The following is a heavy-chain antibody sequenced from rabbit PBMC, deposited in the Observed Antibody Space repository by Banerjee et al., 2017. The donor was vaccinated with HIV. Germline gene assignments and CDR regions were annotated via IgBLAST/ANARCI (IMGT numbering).Heavy chain of an antibody. J-gene: IGHJ3*01. Sequence: QSLEESGGGLVQPEGSLTLTCAASGFDLSSSSYMCWVRQAPGKGPEWIACIDTSRGSTYYASWAKGRFTISKTSSTTVTLQMTSLTAADTATYFCARAASGGDRTLKLWGQGTLVTDS. D-gene: IGHD1-1*01. CDR1: GFDLSSSSY. V-gene: IGHV1S40*01. CDR3: ARAASGGDRTLKL. CDR2: IDTSRGST.